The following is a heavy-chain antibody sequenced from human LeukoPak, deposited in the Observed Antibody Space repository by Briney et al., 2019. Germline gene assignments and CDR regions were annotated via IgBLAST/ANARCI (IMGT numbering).Heavy chain of an antibody. J-gene: IGHJ4*02. CDR2: IYYSGST. CDR3: ARMRGSFYYFDY. D-gene: IGHD1-26*01. Sequence: SETLSLTCAVYGGSFSGYYWSWIRQPPGKGLEWIGYIYYSGSTNYNPSLKSRVTISVDTSKNQFSLKLSSVTAADTAVYYCARMRGSFYYFDYWGQGTLVTVSS. V-gene: IGHV4-59*01. CDR1: GGSFSGYY.